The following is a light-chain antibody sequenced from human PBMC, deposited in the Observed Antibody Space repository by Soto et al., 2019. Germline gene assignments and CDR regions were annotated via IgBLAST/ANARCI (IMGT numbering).Light chain of an antibody. V-gene: IGKV1-5*03. CDR3: QQYNSYALT. J-gene: IGKJ4*01. Sequence: DIQMTQSPSTLSASVGDRVTITCRASQSISSWLAWYQQKPGKAPKLLIYKASSLESGVPSRFSGSGSGTELTLTISSLQPDDFATYHCQQYNSYALTFGGGTKVEIK. CDR2: KAS. CDR1: QSISSW.